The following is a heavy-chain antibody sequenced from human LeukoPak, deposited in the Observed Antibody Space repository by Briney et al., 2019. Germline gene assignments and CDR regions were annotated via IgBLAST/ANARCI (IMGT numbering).Heavy chain of an antibody. Sequence: GGSLRLSCAASGFIFSNYAMSWVRQAPGKGLEWVAFIRYDGSNKYYADSVKGRFTISRDNSKNTLYLQMNSLRAEDTAVYYCAKETVFLSYWGQGTLVTVSS. CDR1: GFIFSNYA. J-gene: IGHJ4*02. V-gene: IGHV3-30*02. CDR2: IRYDGSNK. CDR3: AKETVFLSY. D-gene: IGHD4-11*01.